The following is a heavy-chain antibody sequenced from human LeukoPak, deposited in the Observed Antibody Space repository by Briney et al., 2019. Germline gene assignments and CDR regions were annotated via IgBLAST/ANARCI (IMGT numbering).Heavy chain of an antibody. D-gene: IGHD4-17*01. CDR3: AKQSTTVIHNPFDY. J-gene: IGHJ4*02. V-gene: IGHV3-11*01. CDR1: GFTFSDYY. CDR2: ISSSGSTI. Sequence: GGSLRLSCAASGFTFSDYYMSWIRQAPGKGLEWVSYISSSGSTIYYADSVKGRFTISRDNSKNTLYLQMNSLRAEDTAVYYCAKQSTTVIHNPFDYWGQGTLVTVSS.